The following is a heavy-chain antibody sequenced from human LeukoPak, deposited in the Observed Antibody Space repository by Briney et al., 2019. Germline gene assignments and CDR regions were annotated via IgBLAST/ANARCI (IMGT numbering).Heavy chain of an antibody. V-gene: IGHV3-20*04. CDR1: GFTFDDYG. Sequence: PGGSLRLSCAASGFTFDDYGMSWVRQAPGKGLEWVSGINWNGGSTGYVDSVKGRFTISRDNAKNSLYLQMNSLRAEDTALYYCATTLVRGVDYDYWGQGTLVTVSS. D-gene: IGHD3-10*01. J-gene: IGHJ4*02. CDR3: ATTLVRGVDYDY. CDR2: INWNGGST.